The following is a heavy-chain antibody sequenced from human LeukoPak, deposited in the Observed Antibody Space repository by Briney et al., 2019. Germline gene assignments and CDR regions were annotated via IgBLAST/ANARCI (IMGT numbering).Heavy chain of an antibody. J-gene: IGHJ4*02. CDR3: VLLSLTPG. Sequence: GGSLRLSCAASGFTFSTYWMHWVRQVPGKGLVWVSRISSDGTNANYADSVKGRFTISRDNAKNMLYLQMNSLRAEDTAVYYCVLLSLTPGWGQGTLVTVSS. V-gene: IGHV3-74*01. D-gene: IGHD3-10*01. CDR2: ISSDGTNA. CDR1: GFTFSTYW.